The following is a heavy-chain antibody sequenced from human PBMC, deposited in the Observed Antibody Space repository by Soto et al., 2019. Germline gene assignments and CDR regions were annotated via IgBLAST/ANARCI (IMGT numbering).Heavy chain of an antibody. D-gene: IGHD6-19*01. Sequence: QITLKESGPTLVKPTQTLTLTCTFSGFSLSTGGVGVGWIRQPPGKALEWLALIYGDDNKRYSPSLKSRPTIPQHTSKNQVVLTMTNMDPVDTATYYCTHSPSRGWGIFASWGQGTRVTVSS. J-gene: IGHJ4*02. CDR1: GFSLSTGGVG. CDR2: IYGDDNK. V-gene: IGHV2-5*02. CDR3: THSPSRGWGIFAS.